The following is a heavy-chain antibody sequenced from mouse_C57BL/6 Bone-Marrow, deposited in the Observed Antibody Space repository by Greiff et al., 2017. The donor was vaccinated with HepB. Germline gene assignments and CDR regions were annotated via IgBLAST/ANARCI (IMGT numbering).Heavy chain of an antibody. D-gene: IGHD2-5*01. CDR3: ARGYYSNYEGYFDY. V-gene: IGHV1-80*01. J-gene: IGHJ2*01. CDR1: GYAFSSYW. Sequence: QVQLQQSGAELVKPGASVKISCKASGYAFSSYWMNWVKQRPGKGLEWIGQIYPGDGDTNYNGKFKGKATLTADKSSSTAYMQLSSLTSEDSAVYVSARGYYSNYEGYFDYWGQGTTLTVSS. CDR2: IYPGDGDT.